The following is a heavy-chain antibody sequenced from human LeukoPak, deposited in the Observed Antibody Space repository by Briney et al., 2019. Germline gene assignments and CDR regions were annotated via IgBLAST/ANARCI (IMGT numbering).Heavy chain of an antibody. CDR1: GFTFSSYG. D-gene: IGHD5-24*01. V-gene: IGHV3-23*01. Sequence: PGGSLRLSCAVSGFTFSSYGMSWVRQAPGKGLEWVSVISGSGGSTYYADSVKGRFTISRDNSKNTLYLQINSLRAEDTAVYYCAKDPRDMTGYFDYWGQGTLVTVSS. CDR3: AKDPRDMTGYFDY. J-gene: IGHJ4*02. CDR2: ISGSGGST.